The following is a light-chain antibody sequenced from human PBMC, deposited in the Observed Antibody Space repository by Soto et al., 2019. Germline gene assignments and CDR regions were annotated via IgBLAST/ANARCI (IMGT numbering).Light chain of an antibody. J-gene: IGLJ2*01. Sequence: QSALTQPASVSGSPGQSITISGTGTSRDVGGNSYVSWYQQHPGKAPKLMIYDVNNRPSGVSDRFSCSKSGNTASLTISGLQAEDESDYYCSSFTSYSTLVFGVGTKVTFL. CDR2: DVN. CDR3: SSFTSYSTLV. CDR1: SRDVGGNSY. V-gene: IGLV2-14*03.